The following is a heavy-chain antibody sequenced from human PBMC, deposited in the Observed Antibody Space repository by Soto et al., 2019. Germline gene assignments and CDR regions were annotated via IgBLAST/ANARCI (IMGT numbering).Heavy chain of an antibody. J-gene: IGHJ5*02. V-gene: IGHV4-34*01. CDR2: INHTGGT. CDR1: GGSVNGYY. D-gene: IGHD1-1*01. CDR3: ATRTTVFRLMIPPFDP. Sequence: PSETLSLTCAVYGGSVNGYYWNWIRQPPGKGLEWIGEINHTGGTHYNPSLKSRVTMSVDTSKNQFSLRLSSVTAADTAIYYCATRTTVFRLMIPPFDPWGQGTKVTVSS.